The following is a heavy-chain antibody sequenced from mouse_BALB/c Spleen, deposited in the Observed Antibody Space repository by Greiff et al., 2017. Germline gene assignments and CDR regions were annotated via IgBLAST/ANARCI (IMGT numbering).Heavy chain of an antibody. CDR3: TRRPWFAY. V-gene: IGHV1-15*01. CDR2: IDPETGGT. J-gene: IGHJ3*01. Sequence: QVQLQQSGAELVRPGASVTLSCKASGYTFTDYEMHWVKQTPVHGLEWIGAIDPETGGTAYNQKFKGKATLTADKSSSTAYMELRSLTSEDSAVYYCTRRPWFAYWGQGTLVTVSA. CDR1: GYTFTDYE.